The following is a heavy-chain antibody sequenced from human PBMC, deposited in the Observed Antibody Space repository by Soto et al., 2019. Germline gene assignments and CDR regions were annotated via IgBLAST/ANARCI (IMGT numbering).Heavy chain of an antibody. Sequence: PGGSLRLSCAACGFTFSSYAMSWVRQAPGKGLEWVSAISGSGGSTYYADSVKGRFTISRDNSKNTLYLQMNSLRAEDTAVYYCAKDRGLYYYYYGMDVWGQGTTVTVSS. V-gene: IGHV3-23*01. CDR3: AKDRGLYYYYYGMDV. CDR1: GFTFSSYA. CDR2: ISGSGGST. J-gene: IGHJ6*02.